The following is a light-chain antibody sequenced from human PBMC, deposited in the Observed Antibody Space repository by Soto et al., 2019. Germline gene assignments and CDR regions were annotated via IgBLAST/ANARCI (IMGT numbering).Light chain of an antibody. CDR2: DAS. Sequence: DIQMTQSPPSLSASVGDRVTITCQASQDIRNYLNWYQQKPAKAPKLLIYDASNLETGVPSRFIGSGSVTDFTFTISSLQPEDVATYYCQQYDELPFFGPGTKVYIK. V-gene: IGKV1-33*01. J-gene: IGKJ3*01. CDR1: QDIRNY. CDR3: QQYDELPF.